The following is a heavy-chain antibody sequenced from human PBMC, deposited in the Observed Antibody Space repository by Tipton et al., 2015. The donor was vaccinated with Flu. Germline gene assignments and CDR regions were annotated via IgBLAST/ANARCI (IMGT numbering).Heavy chain of an antibody. D-gene: IGHD5-18*01. J-gene: IGHJ4*02. V-gene: IGHV3-21*01. CDR3: ASSPFATTMASRY. Sequence: SLRLSCAASGFTFSSYSMNWVRQAPGKGLEWVSSISSSGTYIYYAGSVKGRFTISRDNAKNSLYLQMNSLRAEDTAVYYCASSPFATTMASRYWGQGTLVTVSS. CDR1: GFTFSSYS. CDR2: ISSSGTYI.